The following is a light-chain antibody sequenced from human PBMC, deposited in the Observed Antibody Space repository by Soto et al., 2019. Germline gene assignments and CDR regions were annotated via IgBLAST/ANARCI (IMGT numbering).Light chain of an antibody. CDR3: QQRSSWPRIT. Sequence: LVLTHSPATLSLSPGEGSTLAGTARPRVRIYLALSQRKTGQAPRLLXXDEXNRATGIPARFSGSGSGTDFTLTLSSLEPEEFALYYCQQRSSWPRITFGQGTRLEIK. V-gene: IGKV3-11*01. J-gene: IGKJ5*01. CDR1: PRVRIY. CDR2: DEX.